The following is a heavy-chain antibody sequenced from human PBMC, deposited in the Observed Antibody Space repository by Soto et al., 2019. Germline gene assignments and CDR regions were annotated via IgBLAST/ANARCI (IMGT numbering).Heavy chain of an antibody. D-gene: IGHD3-22*01. J-gene: IGHJ4*02. Sequence: GGSLRLSCAASGFTFSSYGMHWVRQTPGKGLEWVAIISYDGSNKYYADSVKGRFTISRDNSKNTLYLQMNSLRAEDTAVYYCAKDSSGYYSYFDYWGQGTLVTVSS. V-gene: IGHV3-30*18. CDR1: GFTFSSYG. CDR2: ISYDGSNK. CDR3: AKDSSGYYSYFDY.